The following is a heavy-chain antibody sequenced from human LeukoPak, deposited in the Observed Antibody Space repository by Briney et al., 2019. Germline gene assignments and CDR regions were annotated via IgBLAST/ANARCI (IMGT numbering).Heavy chain of an antibody. J-gene: IGHJ4*02. Sequence: GESLKISCKGSGYSFTSYWIGWVRQMPGKGLEWMGIIYPGDSDTRYSPSFQGQVTISADKSISTAYLQWSSLKASDTAMHYCARGPYDILTGSPRGIDYWGQGTLVTVSS. CDR3: ARGPYDILTGSPRGIDY. V-gene: IGHV5-51*01. CDR1: GYSFTSYW. D-gene: IGHD3-9*01. CDR2: IYPGDSDT.